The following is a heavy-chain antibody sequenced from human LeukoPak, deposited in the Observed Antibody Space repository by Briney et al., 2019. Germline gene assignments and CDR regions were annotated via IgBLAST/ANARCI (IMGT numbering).Heavy chain of an antibody. CDR3: AKGLYYYGSGSPLDI. CDR1: GFTFDDYA. D-gene: IGHD3-10*01. Sequence: PGGSLRLSCAASGFTFDDYAMHWVRQAPGKGLEWVSGISWNSGSIGYADSAKGRFTISRDNAKNSLYLQMNSLRAEDTALYYCAKGLYYYGSGSPLDIWGQGTMVTVSS. J-gene: IGHJ3*02. V-gene: IGHV3-9*01. CDR2: ISWNSGSI.